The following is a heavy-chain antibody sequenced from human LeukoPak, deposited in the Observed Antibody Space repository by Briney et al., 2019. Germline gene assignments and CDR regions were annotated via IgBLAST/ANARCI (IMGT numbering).Heavy chain of an antibody. V-gene: IGHV3-7*01. CDR1: GFTFSTYW. D-gene: IGHD6-6*01. CDR2: INQDGGEK. Sequence: GGSLRLSCAASGFTFSTYWMSWVRQAPGKGLEWVANINQDGGEKNFVDSVKGRFTIPRDNAKNSLYLQMNSLRAEDTAVYYCARDQGFSSSSDCWGQGTLVTVSS. CDR3: ARDQGFSSSSDC. J-gene: IGHJ4*02.